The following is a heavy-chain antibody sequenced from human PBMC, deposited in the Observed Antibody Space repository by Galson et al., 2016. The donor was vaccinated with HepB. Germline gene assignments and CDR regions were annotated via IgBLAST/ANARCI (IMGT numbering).Heavy chain of an antibody. V-gene: IGHV3-66*04. D-gene: IGHD6-19*01. CDR2: IYSGGST. Sequence: SLRLSCAASGFTVSNNYMSWVRQAPGKGLEWVSVIYSGGSTYYADSVKGRFTFSRDNSKNTLYLQMNYLRDEDTAVYYCARHRGWYGEGFFDDWGQGTLVTVSS. CDR1: GFTVSNNY. CDR3: ARHRGWYGEGFFDD. J-gene: IGHJ4*02.